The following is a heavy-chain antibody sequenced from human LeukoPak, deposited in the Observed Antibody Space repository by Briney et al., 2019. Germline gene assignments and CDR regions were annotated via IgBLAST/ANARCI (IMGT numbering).Heavy chain of an antibody. J-gene: IGHJ4*02. CDR1: GYTFTSYD. V-gene: IGHV1-8*03. D-gene: IGHD6-13*01. CDR3: ARDTGPYSSSWNFDY. Sequence: GASVKVSCKASGYTFTSYDINWVRQATGQGLEWMGWMNPNSGNTGYAQKFQGRVTITADKSTSTAYMELSSLRSEDTAVYYCARDTGPYSSSWNFDYWGQGTLVTVSS. CDR2: MNPNSGNT.